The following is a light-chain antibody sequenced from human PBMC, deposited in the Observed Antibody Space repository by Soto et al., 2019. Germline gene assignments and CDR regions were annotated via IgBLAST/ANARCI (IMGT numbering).Light chain of an antibody. V-gene: IGKV1D-16*01. CDR1: QVFSSW. CDR2: AAT. CDR3: QQYNRYWT. Sequence: GDRVTITCRASQVFSSWLAWYQLKPGKAPKLLIYAATTLQSGVPSRFSGSGSETEFTLTISSLFPDDFATYYCQQYNRYWTFGQGTKVDIK. J-gene: IGKJ1*01.